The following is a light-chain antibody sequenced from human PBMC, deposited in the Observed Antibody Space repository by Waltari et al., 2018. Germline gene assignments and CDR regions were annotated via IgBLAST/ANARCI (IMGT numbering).Light chain of an antibody. V-gene: IGKV3-11*01. CDR1: HSVNEY. J-gene: IGKJ5*01. CDR2: NAS. Sequence: EIVLTQSPGTLSSSPGETATLSCRASHSVNEYLAGYQQKPAQAPRLLIYNASKRATGIPSRFSGSGSGTDFTLTISSLEPEDSAVYYCQQRSNWPPITFGQGTRLEIK. CDR3: QQRSNWPPIT.